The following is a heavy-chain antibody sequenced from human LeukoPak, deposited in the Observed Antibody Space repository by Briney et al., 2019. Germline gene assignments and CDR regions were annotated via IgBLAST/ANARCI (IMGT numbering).Heavy chain of an antibody. CDR2: ISGDGGST. V-gene: IGHV3-43*02. CDR3: ARERDSSGWYDY. Sequence: PGGSLRLSCAAPGLNFDDYAIHWVRQAPGKGLEWVSLISGDGGSTFYADSVRCRFTISRDNSKNSLYLQMSSLRSEDTAFYFCARERDSSGWYDYWGQGTLVTVSS. J-gene: IGHJ4*02. CDR1: GLNFDDYA. D-gene: IGHD6-19*01.